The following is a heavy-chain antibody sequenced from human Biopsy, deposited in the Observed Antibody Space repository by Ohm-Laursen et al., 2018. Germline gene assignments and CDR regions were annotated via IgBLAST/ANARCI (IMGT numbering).Heavy chain of an antibody. V-gene: IGHV1-24*01. D-gene: IGHD1-1*01. CDR1: EYTLTELP. Sequence: GSSVKVSCKVSEYTLTELPMHWVRQAPGKGLEWMGGFDPEHGETLYAQKFQGRVTMTEDTSTDTAYMELSSLRSEDTAVYYYAADINVWNVNYWGQGTQVTVSS. J-gene: IGHJ4*02. CDR3: AADINVWNVNY. CDR2: FDPEHGET.